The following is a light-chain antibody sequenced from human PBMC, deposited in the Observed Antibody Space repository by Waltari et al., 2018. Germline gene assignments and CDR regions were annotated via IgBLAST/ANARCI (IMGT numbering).Light chain of an antibody. CDR3: QQYNSYLSS. CDR1: QTIGTW. CDR2: DGS. V-gene: IGKV1-5*01. J-gene: IGKJ2*01. Sequence: IAMTQSPSTLSASVGDRVTSTCRASQTIGTWVAWYQQKPGKAPKLLIFDGSTLESGVPSRFSGSASGTDFTLTINSLQPDDFASYFCQQYNSYLSSFGQGTKLEI.